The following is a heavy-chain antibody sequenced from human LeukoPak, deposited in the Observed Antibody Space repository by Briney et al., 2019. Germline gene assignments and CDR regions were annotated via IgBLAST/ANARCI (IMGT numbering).Heavy chain of an antibody. V-gene: IGHV7-4-1*02. J-gene: IGHJ4*02. D-gene: IGHD3-16*02. CDR2: INTNTGNP. CDR1: GYTFTSYA. CDR3: ARGYYDYVWGSYHTIDY. Sequence: GASVKVSCKASGYTFTSYAMNWVRQAPGQGLEWMGWINTNTGNPTYAQGFTGRFVFSLDTSVSTAYLQISSLKAEDTAVYYCARGYYDYVWGSYHTIDYWGQGTLVTVSS.